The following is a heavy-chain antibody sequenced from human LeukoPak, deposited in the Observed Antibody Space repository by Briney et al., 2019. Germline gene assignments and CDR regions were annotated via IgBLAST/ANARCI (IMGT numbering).Heavy chain of an antibody. CDR2: ISGSGGST. V-gene: IGHV3-23*01. Sequence: GASLRLSCAASGFTFSGYAMSWVRQAPGKGLDWVSGISGSGGSTYYTDSVKGRFTISRDNSKNTLYLQMNSLRAEDTAVYYCAKDMVRGVNSGFDYWGQGTLVTVSS. CDR3: AKDMVRGVNSGFDY. J-gene: IGHJ4*02. CDR1: GFTFSGYA. D-gene: IGHD3-10*01.